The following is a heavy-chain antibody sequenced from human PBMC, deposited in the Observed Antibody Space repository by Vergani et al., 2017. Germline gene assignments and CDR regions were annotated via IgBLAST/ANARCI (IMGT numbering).Heavy chain of an antibody. Sequence: QVPLVQSGAEVKKPGASVKVSCKASGYTFTDYFMHLVRQAPGQGLEWMGWINPNSGGTNYAQKFQGRVTMTRDTSISTAYMELSNLRSDDTAVYYCARVGTSSNRDYFDYWGQGTLVTVSS. V-gene: IGHV1-2*02. J-gene: IGHJ4*02. CDR3: ARVGTSSNRDYFDY. CDR2: INPNSGGT. CDR1: GYTFTDYF. D-gene: IGHD2-2*01.